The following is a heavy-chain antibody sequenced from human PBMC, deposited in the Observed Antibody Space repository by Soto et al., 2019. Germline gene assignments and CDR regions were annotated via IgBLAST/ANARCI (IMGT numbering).Heavy chain of an antibody. CDR1: GFTFSSYG. V-gene: IGHV3-33*01. CDR2: IWFDGSNK. J-gene: IGHJ4*02. CDR3: ATTGPY. Sequence: VQLVESGGGVVQPGRSLRLSCAASGFTFSSYGMHWVRQAPGKGLEWVAVIWFDGSNKFYADSVKGRFTISRDNSKNTVSLQMNSLRDEDSAAYYCATTGPYWGQGPLVTVSS.